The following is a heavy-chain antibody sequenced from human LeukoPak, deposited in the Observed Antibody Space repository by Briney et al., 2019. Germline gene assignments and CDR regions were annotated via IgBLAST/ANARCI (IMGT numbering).Heavy chain of an antibody. CDR2: ISLDGNSE. J-gene: IGHJ4*02. V-gene: IGHV3-30-3*01. Sequence: GGSLRLSCAASGFTFSTYHMHWVRQAPGKGLEWVAGISLDGNSEYYTDSVKGRFTISRDNSKNTLYLQMNSLRAEDMAVYYCARGLRSLGYCSSTSCRIYYFDYWGQGTLVTVSS. CDR1: GFTFSTYH. D-gene: IGHD2-2*01. CDR3: ARGLRSLGYCSSTSCRIYYFDY.